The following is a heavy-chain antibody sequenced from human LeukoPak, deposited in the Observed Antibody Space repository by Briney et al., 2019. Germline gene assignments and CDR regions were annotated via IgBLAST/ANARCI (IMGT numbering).Heavy chain of an antibody. CDR2: ISSNGGST. V-gene: IGHV3-64*01. CDR3: ARGMTTVTFFDY. CDR1: GFTFSSYA. J-gene: IGHJ4*02. Sequence: PGGSLRLSCAASGFTFSSYAMHWVRQAPGKGLEYVSAISSNGGSTYYANSVKGRFTISRDNSKNTLYLQMGSLRAEDMAVYYCARGMTTVTFFDYWGQGTLVTVSS. D-gene: IGHD4-17*01.